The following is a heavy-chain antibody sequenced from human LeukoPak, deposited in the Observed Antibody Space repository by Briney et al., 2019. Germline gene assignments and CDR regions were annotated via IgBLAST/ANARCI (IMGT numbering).Heavy chain of an antibody. CDR3: ARDQAMRD. J-gene: IGHJ4*02. CDR2: ISSSSTI. D-gene: IGHD2-2*01. CDR1: GFTFSSYS. Sequence: PGGSLRLSCAASGFTFSSYSMNWVRQAPGKGLEWVSYISSSSTIYYVDSVKGRFTISRDNAKHSLYVQMNSLRDEDTAIYYCARDQAMRDWGQGTLVTVSS. V-gene: IGHV3-48*02.